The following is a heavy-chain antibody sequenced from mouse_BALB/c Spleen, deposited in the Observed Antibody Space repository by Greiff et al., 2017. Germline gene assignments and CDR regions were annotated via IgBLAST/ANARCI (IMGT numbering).Heavy chain of an antibody. CDR2: IYPGNSDT. CDR3: TRITREEDWYFDV. CDR1: GYTFTSYW. V-gene: IGHV1-5*01. Sequence: EVQLQQSGTVLVRPGASVKMSCKASGYTFTSYWMHWVKQRPGQGLEWIGAIYPGNSDTSYNQKFKGKAKLTAVTSTSTAYMELSSLTNEDSAVYYCTRITREEDWYFDVWGAGTTVTVSS. J-gene: IGHJ1*01. D-gene: IGHD1-1*01.